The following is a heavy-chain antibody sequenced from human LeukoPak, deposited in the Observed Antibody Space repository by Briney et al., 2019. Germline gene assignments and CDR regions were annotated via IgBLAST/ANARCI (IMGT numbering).Heavy chain of an antibody. CDR2: IQSGGST. J-gene: IGHJ4*02. V-gene: IGHV3-66*01. D-gene: IGHD1-26*01. CDR3: ARGGPLLRIVGATTHFDY. Sequence: GGSLRLSCAASGFTFSSYAMSWVRQAPGKGLEWVSLIQSGGSTYYTDSAKGRFTISRDNSKNTLYLQLNSLRAEDTAVYYCARGGPLLRIVGATTHFDYWGQGTLVTVSS. CDR1: GFTFSSYA.